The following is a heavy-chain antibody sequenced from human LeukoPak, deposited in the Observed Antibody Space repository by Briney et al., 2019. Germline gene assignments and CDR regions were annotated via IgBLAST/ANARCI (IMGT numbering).Heavy chain of an antibody. J-gene: IGHJ5*02. CDR3: ARDNDYYGSGFDP. CDR2: VYYSGST. D-gene: IGHD3-10*01. V-gene: IGHV4-59*01. CDR1: GGSISSYY. Sequence: PSETLSLTCTVSGGSISSYYWSWIRQPPGKGLEWIGYVYYSGSTNYNPSLKSRVTISVDTSKNQFSLKLSSVTAADTAVYYCARDNDYYGSGFDPRGQGTLVTVSS.